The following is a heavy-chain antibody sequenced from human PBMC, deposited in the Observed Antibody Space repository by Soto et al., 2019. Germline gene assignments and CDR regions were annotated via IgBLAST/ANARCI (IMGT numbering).Heavy chain of an antibody. CDR2: IYYSGST. D-gene: IGHD3-3*01. J-gene: IGHJ5*02. V-gene: IGHV4-59*08. CDR3: ARHTPFYDFWSGYYPSGFDP. CDR1: GGSISSYY. Sequence: SEILSLTCTVSGGSISSYYWSWIRQPPGKGLEWIGYIYYSGSTNYNPSLKSRVTISVDTSKNQFSLKLSSVTAADTAVYSCARHTPFYDFWSGYYPSGFDPWGQGTLVPVSS.